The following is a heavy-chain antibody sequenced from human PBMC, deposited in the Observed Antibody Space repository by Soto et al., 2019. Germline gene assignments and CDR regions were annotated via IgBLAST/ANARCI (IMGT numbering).Heavy chain of an antibody. V-gene: IGHV3-7*01. CDR2: IKQDGSEK. CDR1: GFTFSSYW. CDR3: ARDYSDSSGYRYYYYGMDV. Sequence: GGSLRLSCAASGFTFSSYWMSWVRQAPGKGLEWVANIKQDGSEKYYVDSVKGRFTISRDNAKNSLYLQMNSLRAEDTAVYYCARDYSDSSGYRYYYYGMDVWGQGTKVTVSS. D-gene: IGHD3-22*01. J-gene: IGHJ6*02.